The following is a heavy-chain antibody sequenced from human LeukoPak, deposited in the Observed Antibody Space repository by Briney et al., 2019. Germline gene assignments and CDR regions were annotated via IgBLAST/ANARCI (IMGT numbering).Heavy chain of an antibody. CDR3: ARELAFDVDAFDAFDI. V-gene: IGHV3-7*01. CDR2: IKHDESEK. Sequence: GGSLRLSCEASGFTFRHSWLSWIRQTPGKGLEWVANIKHDESEKNYLDSVKGRFTISRDNAKNSLYLQMNSLRAEDTAVYYCARELAFDVDAFDAFDIWGQGTMVTVSS. J-gene: IGHJ3*02. D-gene: IGHD3-9*01. CDR1: GFTFRHSW.